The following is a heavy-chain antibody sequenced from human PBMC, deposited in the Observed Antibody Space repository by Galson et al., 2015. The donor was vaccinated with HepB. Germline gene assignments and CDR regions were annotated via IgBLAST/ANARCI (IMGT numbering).Heavy chain of an antibody. CDR1: GFRFGDTW. D-gene: IGHD3-16*01. V-gene: IGHV3-15*01. CDR3: TTDPYFGHFWPWGMF. CDR2: IKSKTDGETT. Sequence: SLRLSCAGSGFRFGDTWMNWVRQAPGKGLEWVGRIKSKTDGETTDYGAPVKSRFSISRDDPKNTLYLEMTGLKTEDTAIYYCTTDPYFGHFWPWGMFWGQGTLVTVSS. J-gene: IGHJ4*02.